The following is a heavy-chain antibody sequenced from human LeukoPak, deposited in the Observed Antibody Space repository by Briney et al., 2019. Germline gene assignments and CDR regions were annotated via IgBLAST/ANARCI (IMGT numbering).Heavy chain of an antibody. CDR2: ISSNGDYI. CDR1: GFAFSSYR. J-gene: IGHJ4*02. V-gene: IGHV3-21*01. Sequence: GGSLRLSCAASGFAFSSYRMNWVRQAPGKGLEWVSSISSNGDYIYYTDSVKGRFTMSRDNAKNSLYLQMNSLRAEDSAVYYCARHTGEPPFDYWGQGTLVTVSS. CDR3: ARHTGEPPFDY. D-gene: IGHD7-27*01.